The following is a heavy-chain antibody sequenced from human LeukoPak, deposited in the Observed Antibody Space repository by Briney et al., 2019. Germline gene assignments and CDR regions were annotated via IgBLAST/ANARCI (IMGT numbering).Heavy chain of an antibody. CDR3: ATKSPYGAFDI. CDR2: FDPEDGET. Sequence: GASVKVSCKASGYTFTSYYMHWVRQAPGKGLEWMGGFDPEDGETIYTQKFQGRVTMTEDTSTDTAYMELSSLRSEDTAVYYCATKSPYGAFDIWGQGTMVTVSS. J-gene: IGHJ3*02. D-gene: IGHD3-10*01. V-gene: IGHV1-24*01. CDR1: GYTFTSYY.